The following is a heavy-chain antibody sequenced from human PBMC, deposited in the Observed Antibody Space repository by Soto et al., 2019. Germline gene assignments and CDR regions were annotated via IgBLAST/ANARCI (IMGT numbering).Heavy chain of an antibody. CDR1: GGSISSYY. V-gene: IGHV4-59*08. CDR3: ARHAASWFRESVTTSSYYYYYGMYV. D-gene: IGHD3-10*01. J-gene: IGHJ6*02. CDR2: IYYSGST. Sequence: SETLSLTCTVSGGSISSYYWSWIRQPPGKGLEWIGYIYYSGSTNYNPSLKSRVTISVDTSKNQFSLKLSSVTAADTAVYYCARHAASWFRESVTTSSYYYYYGMYVWGQGTTVTVSS.